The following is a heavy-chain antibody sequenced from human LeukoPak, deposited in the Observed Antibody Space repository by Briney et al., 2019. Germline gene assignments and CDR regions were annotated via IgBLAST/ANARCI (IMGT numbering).Heavy chain of an antibody. CDR1: GFTFDDYG. J-gene: IGHJ6*03. CDR2: INWNGGST. Sequence: GGSLRLSCAASGFTFDDYGMSWVRQAPGKGLEWVSGINWNGGSTGYADSVKGRFTISRDNAKNSLYLQMNSLRAEDTALYYCARLHYSNPPTGYHHYMDVWGKGTTVTVSS. CDR3: ARLHYSNPPTGYHHYMDV. D-gene: IGHD4-11*01. V-gene: IGHV3-20*04.